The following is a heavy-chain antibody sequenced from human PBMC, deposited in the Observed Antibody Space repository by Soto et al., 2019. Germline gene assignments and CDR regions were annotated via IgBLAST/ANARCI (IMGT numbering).Heavy chain of an antibody. D-gene: IGHD3-10*01. J-gene: IGHJ4*02. Sequence: EVQLVESGGGLVLPGGSLRLSCAASGFPFSSFWMSWVRQAPGKGLEWVANIKHDGSDQYYVESVKGRFTISRDNARNSLSLQMNSLRGDDTAVYYCTRAGGSYYFDFWGQGTLVTVSA. CDR3: TRAGGSYYFDF. V-gene: IGHV3-7*01. CDR1: GFPFSSFW. CDR2: IKHDGSDQ.